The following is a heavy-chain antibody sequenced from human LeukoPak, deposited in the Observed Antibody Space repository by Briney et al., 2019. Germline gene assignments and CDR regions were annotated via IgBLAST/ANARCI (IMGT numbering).Heavy chain of an antibody. CDR1: GYTFTSYG. D-gene: IGHD3-10*01. CDR2: INPNSGGT. CDR3: ARGQWVRLPDNWFDP. J-gene: IGHJ5*02. Sequence: ASAKVSCKASGYTFTSYGISWVRQAPGQGLEWMGWINPNSGGTNYAQKFQGRVTMTRDTSISTAYMELSRLRSDDTAVYYCARGQWVRLPDNWFDPWGQGTLVTVSS. V-gene: IGHV1-2*02.